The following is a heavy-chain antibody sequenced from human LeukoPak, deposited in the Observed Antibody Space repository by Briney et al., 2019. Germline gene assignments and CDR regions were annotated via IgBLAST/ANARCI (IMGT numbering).Heavy chain of an antibody. J-gene: IGHJ4*02. Sequence: GRSLRLSCAASGFTFSSYGMHWVRQAPGKGLEWVAVIWYDGSNKYYADSVKGRFTISRDNSKNTLYLQMNSLRAEDTAVYYCARDEADILTGYYRYYFDYWGQGTLVTVSS. CDR2: IWYDGSNK. CDR3: ARDEADILTGYYRYYFDY. V-gene: IGHV3-33*01. CDR1: GFTFSSYG. D-gene: IGHD3-9*01.